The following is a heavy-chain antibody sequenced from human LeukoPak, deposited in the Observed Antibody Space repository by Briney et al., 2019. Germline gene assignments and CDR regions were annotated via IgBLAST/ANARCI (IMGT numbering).Heavy chain of an antibody. J-gene: IGHJ4*02. CDR3: ARGALKARPFDY. V-gene: IGHV3-30-3*01. CDR1: GFTFNYYA. CDR2: ISYDGSNK. D-gene: IGHD1-1*01. Sequence: PGRSLRLSCAASGFTFNYYALHWVRQAPGKGLEWVAVISYDGSNKYYADSVKGRFTISRDNSKNTLYLQMNSLRAEDTAVYYCARGALKARPFDYWGQGTLVTVSS.